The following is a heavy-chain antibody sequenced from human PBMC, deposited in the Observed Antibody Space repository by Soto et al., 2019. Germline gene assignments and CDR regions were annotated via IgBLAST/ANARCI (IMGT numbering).Heavy chain of an antibody. Sequence: ASVKVSCKASGYTFTSYYMHWVRQAPGQGLEWMGIINPSGGSTSYAQKFQGRVTMTRDTSTSTVYMELSSLRSEDTAVYYCAREAYSSGWYRRENYFDYWGQGTLVTLSS. CDR1: GYTFTSYY. V-gene: IGHV1-46*01. CDR2: INPSGGST. CDR3: AREAYSSGWYRRENYFDY. J-gene: IGHJ4*02. D-gene: IGHD6-19*01.